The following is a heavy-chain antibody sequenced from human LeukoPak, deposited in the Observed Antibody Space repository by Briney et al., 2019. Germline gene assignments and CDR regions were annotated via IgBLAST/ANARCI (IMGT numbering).Heavy chain of an antibody. CDR1: GGSISSSSYY. CDR3: ARGGRGNWFDP. D-gene: IGHD3-16*01. CDR2: IYYSGST. J-gene: IGHJ5*02. Sequence: NSSETXSXXCTVSGGSISSSSYYWGWIRQPPGKGLEWIGSIYYSGSTYYNPSLKSRVTISVDTSKNQFSLKLSSVTAADTAVYYCARGGRGNWFDPWGQGTLVTVSS. V-gene: IGHV4-39*07.